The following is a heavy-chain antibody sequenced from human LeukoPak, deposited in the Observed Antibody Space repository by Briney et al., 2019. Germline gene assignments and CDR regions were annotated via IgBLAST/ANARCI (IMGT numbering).Heavy chain of an antibody. D-gene: IGHD4-11*01. CDR1: GGSISSGSYC. J-gene: IGHJ4*02. Sequence: SSETLSLTCTVSGGSISSGSYCWHWIRQPAGKGLEWIGRISTSGITKYNPSLKSRVTIPVDTSKNQFSLKLSSVTAADTAVYYRARGPDYSNYVDYWGQGTLVTVSS. CDR3: ARGPDYSNYVDY. CDR2: ISTSGIT. V-gene: IGHV4-61*02.